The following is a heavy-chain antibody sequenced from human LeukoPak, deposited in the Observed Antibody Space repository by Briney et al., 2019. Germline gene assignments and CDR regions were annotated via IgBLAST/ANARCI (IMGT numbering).Heavy chain of an antibody. D-gene: IGHD6-13*01. CDR2: IYYSGST. V-gene: IGHV4-59*05. J-gene: IGHJ5*02. CDR3: ARQAMSYSSSWYEEANWFDP. Sequence: PSEPLSLTCTVSGGSLSSHYWSWLRQPPGKGLEWIGRIYYSGSTYYNPSLKSRVTISLDTSKNQFSLKLSSETAADTAVYYCARQAMSYSSSWYEEANWFDPWGQGTLVTVSS. CDR1: GGSLSSHY.